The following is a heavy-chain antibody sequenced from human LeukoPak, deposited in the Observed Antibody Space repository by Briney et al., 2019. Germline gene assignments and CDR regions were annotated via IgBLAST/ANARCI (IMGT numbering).Heavy chain of an antibody. V-gene: IGHV3-74*01. CDR3: ARGVGIVEAFDI. D-gene: IGHD3-22*01. CDR1: GFTFSSYW. J-gene: IGHJ3*02. Sequence: GGSLRLSCVASGFTFSSYWMHWVRQAPGSGLVWVSRIDTDGISTNYADSVKGRFTISRDNAKNTLYLQMNSLRAEDTAVYYCARGVGIVEAFDIWGPGTMVSVSS. CDR2: IDTDGIST.